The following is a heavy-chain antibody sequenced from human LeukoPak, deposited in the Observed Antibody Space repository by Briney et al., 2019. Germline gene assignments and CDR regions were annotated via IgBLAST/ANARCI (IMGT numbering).Heavy chain of an antibody. D-gene: IGHD3-3*01. J-gene: IGHJ3*02. V-gene: IGHV3-21*01. CDR1: GFTFSSYS. CDR3: ASRPGVVIWSDDAFDI. Sequence: PGGSLRLSCAASGFTFSSYSMNWVRQAPGKGLEWVSSISSSSSYIYYADSVKGRFTISRDNAKNSLYLQMNSLRAEDTAVYYCASRPGVVIWSDDAFDIWGQGTMVAVSS. CDR2: ISSSSSYI.